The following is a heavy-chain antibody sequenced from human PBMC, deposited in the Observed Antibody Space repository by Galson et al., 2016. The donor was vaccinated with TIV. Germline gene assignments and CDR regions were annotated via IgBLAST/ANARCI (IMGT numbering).Heavy chain of an antibody. Sequence: ETLSLTCSVSGGSISSFHWSWIRQPPGKGLEWIGYIYYSGNTNYNYNPSLESRVTMSVDTSKTQLSLDLSSVAAADTAVYFCARAPYGENWYFDLWGRGTLVTVSS. V-gene: IGHV4-59*08. J-gene: IGHJ2*01. CDR1: GGSISSFH. CDR2: IYYSGNTNY. CDR3: ARAPYGENWYFDL. D-gene: IGHD3-10*01.